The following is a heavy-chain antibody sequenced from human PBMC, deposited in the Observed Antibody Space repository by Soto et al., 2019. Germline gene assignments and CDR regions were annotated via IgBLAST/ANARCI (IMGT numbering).Heavy chain of an antibody. Sequence: PGGSLRLSCAASGITFSNYWMEWVRQAPEKGLVWVSRIHSDGITTYYGDSVKGRFTISRDNAKSTVYLQMNSLGAEDTATYLCTLHKFDSSGYVSDYWGQGTLVTVSS. V-gene: IGHV3-74*01. CDR2: IHSDGITT. CDR3: TLHKFDSSGYVSDY. CDR1: GITFSNYW. J-gene: IGHJ4*02. D-gene: IGHD3-22*01.